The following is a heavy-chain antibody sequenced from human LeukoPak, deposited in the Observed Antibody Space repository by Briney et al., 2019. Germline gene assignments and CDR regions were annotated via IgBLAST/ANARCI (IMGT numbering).Heavy chain of an antibody. V-gene: IGHV1-2*02. D-gene: IGHD1-26*01. CDR1: GYTFTGYY. CDR2: INPNSGGT. Sequence: EASVKVSCKASGYTFTGYYMHWVRQAPGQGVEWMGWINPNSGGTNYAQKFQGRVTMTRDTSISTAYMELSRLRSDDTAVYYCARVGTTPYNWFDPWGQGTLVTVSS. CDR3: ARVGTTPYNWFDP. J-gene: IGHJ5*02.